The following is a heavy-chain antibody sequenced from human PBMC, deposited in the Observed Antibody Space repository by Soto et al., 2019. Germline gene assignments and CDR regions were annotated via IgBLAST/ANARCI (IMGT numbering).Heavy chain of an antibody. Sequence: PSETLSLTCTVSGGSISSSSYYWGWIRQPPGKGLEWIGSIYYSGSTYYNPSLKSRVTISVDTSKNEFSLKLSSVTAADTAVYYCARLNYCGYYFDYWGQGTLVTVSS. D-gene: IGHD3-10*01. CDR2: IYYSGST. V-gene: IGHV4-39*01. CDR1: GGSISSSSYY. CDR3: ARLNYCGYYFDY. J-gene: IGHJ4*02.